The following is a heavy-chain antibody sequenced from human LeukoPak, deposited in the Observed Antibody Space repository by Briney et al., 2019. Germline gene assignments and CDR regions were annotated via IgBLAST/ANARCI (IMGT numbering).Heavy chain of an antibody. CDR2: IYHSGST. J-gene: IGHJ4*02. D-gene: IGHD4-17*01. CDR1: GYSISSGYY. V-gene: IGHV4-38-2*02. Sequence: SETLSLTCTVSGYSISSGYYWGWIRQPPGKGLEWIGSIYHSGSTYYNPSLKSRVTISVDTSKNQFSLKLSSVTAADTAVCYCARDLYGDLDYWGQGTLVTVSS. CDR3: ARDLYGDLDY.